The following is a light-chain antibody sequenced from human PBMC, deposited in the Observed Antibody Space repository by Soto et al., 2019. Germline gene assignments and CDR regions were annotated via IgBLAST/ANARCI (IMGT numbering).Light chain of an antibody. V-gene: IGKV3-15*01. CDR2: GAY. J-gene: IGKJ1*01. CDR1: QNIARN. Sequence: EIVMTQSPATLSVSVGERATLSCRASQNIARNFAWYQQKPGQAPRLLIYGAYTRATGIPARFSSSGSGTEFTLTISSLQSEDFAVYYCLQYDMWPRTFGQGTKVDI. CDR3: LQYDMWPRT.